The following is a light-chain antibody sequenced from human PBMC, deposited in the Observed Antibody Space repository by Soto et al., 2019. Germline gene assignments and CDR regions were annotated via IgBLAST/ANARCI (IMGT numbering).Light chain of an antibody. V-gene: IGKV1-8*01. CDR3: QQYYSYPLT. J-gene: IGKJ4*01. CDR1: QGISSY. Sequence: AIRMTQSPSSFSASTGDRVTITCRASQGISSYLAWYQQKPGQAHKLLIYAASTLQSGVPSRFSGSGSGTDFTLTIRCLQSEDFATYYCQQYYSYPLTFGGGTKVEIK. CDR2: AAS.